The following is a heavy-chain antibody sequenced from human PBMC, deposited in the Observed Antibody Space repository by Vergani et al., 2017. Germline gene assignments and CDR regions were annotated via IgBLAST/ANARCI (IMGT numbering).Heavy chain of an antibody. Sequence: QVQLQESGPGLVKPSQTLSLTCTVSGGSISSGGYYWSWIRQHPGKGLEWIGYIYYSGSTHYNPSLKSRVTISVDTSKNQFSLKLRSVTAADTSVYYCARGRGGDPAYYDYRSVGSVISV. V-gene: IGHV4-31*03. CDR2: IYYSGST. CDR1: GGSISSGGYY. J-gene: IGHJ4*02. CDR3: ARGRGGDPAYYDY. D-gene: IGHD4-17*01.